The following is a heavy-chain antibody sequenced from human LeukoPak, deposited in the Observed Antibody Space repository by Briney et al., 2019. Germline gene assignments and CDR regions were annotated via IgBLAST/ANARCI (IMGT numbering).Heavy chain of an antibody. D-gene: IGHD6-19*01. J-gene: IGHJ4*02. CDR1: GYTFTGYF. Sequence: ASVKVSCKASGYTFTGYFMHWVRPAAGQGLKWMGWINPNSGDTNYAQQFQGRVTVTRDTSISTAYMELSSLTSDDTAVYYCSRDVLGYSSNFDFWGQGTLVTVSS. V-gene: IGHV1-2*02. CDR3: SRDVLGYSSNFDF. CDR2: INPNSGDT.